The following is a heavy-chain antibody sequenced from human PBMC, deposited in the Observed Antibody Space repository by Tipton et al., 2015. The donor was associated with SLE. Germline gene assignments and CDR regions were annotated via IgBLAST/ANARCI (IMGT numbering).Heavy chain of an antibody. V-gene: IGHV4-61*08. CDR3: AKGVREYLRPPGH. J-gene: IGHJ1*01. CDR2: IHHGEST. Sequence: TLSLTCTVSGHSISNGDYYWSWIRQPPGKGLQWIGEIHHGESTNYNPSLKSRVTISVDTSKNQLSLNLTSVTAADTAVYYCAKGVREYLRPPGHWGQGTLVTVSS. D-gene: IGHD2/OR15-2a*01. CDR1: GHSISNGDYY.